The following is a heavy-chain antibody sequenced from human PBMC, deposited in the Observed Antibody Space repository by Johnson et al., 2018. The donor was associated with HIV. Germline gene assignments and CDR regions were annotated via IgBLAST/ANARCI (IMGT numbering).Heavy chain of an antibody. V-gene: IGHV3-30*04. CDR2: ISYDGSNK. D-gene: IGHD3-22*01. CDR3: ARDRGYYESSGGDAFDI. CDR1: GFTFSSYA. Sequence: QMQLVESGGGVVQPGRSLRLSCAASGFTFSSYAMHWVRQAPGKGLEWVAVISYDGSNKYYADSVKGRFTISRDNSKNTLYLQMNSLRAEDTAVYYCARDRGYYESSGGDAFDIWGQGTMVTVSS. J-gene: IGHJ3*02.